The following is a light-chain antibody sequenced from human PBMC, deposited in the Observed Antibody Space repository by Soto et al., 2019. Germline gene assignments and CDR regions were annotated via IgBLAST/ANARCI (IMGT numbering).Light chain of an antibody. CDR1: SSDVGGYTY. Sequence: QSALTQPRSVSGSPGQSVTISCTGTSSDVGGYTYISWYQQHPGKVPKLMIYDVSKRPSGVPDRFSGSKSGNTASLTISGLQAEDEADYYCCSYAGSYTWVFGGGTKLTVL. CDR2: DVS. CDR3: CSYAGSYTWV. V-gene: IGLV2-11*01. J-gene: IGLJ3*02.